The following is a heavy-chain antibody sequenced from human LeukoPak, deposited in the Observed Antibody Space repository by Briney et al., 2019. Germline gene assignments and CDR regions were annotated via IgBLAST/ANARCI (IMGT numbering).Heavy chain of an antibody. Sequence: GGSLRLSCAASGFTFSSYSMNWVRQAPGKGLEWISYISTSTTTIYYANSVKGRFTTSRDKAKKSLYLQMNSLRVEDTGVYYCASWGEGALDNWGQGTLVTVSS. CDR1: GFTFSSYS. CDR2: ISTSTTTI. CDR3: ASWGEGALDN. J-gene: IGHJ4*02. V-gene: IGHV3-48*01. D-gene: IGHD1-26*01.